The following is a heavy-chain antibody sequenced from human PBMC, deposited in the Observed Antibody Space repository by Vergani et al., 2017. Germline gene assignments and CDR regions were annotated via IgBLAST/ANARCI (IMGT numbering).Heavy chain of an antibody. CDR2: ISWNSGSI. CDR1: GFTFDDYA. CDR3: AKDDGGIAAAGTDY. Sequence: VQLVESGGGVVQPGRSLRLSCAASGFTFDDYAMHWVRQAPGKGLEWVSGISWNSGSIGYADSVKGRFTISRDNAKNSLYLQMNSLRAEDTAVYYCAKDDGGIAAAGTDYWGQGTLVTVSS. J-gene: IGHJ4*02. D-gene: IGHD6-13*01. V-gene: IGHV3-9*01.